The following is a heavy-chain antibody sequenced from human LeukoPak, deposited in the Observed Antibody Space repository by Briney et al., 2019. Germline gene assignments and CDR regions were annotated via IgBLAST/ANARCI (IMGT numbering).Heavy chain of an antibody. Sequence: GSLRLSCSASGFTLSDYYMGWIRQAPGKGLEWVSYISSSGGDKYYADSVKGRFTISRDNAKKSLYLQMNSPRADDTAIYYCARDYGSGNYPDAFDIWGQGTMVIVAS. J-gene: IGHJ3*02. V-gene: IGHV3-11*01. D-gene: IGHD1-26*01. CDR2: ISSSGGDK. CDR1: GFTLSDYY. CDR3: ARDYGSGNYPDAFDI.